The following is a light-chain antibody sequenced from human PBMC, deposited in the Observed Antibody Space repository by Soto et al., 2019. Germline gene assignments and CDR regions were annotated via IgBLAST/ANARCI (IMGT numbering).Light chain of an antibody. V-gene: IGLV1-47*01. Sequence: QSVLTQPPSASGTPGQSATISCSGSSSNIGSNYVYWYQQLPGTVPQLLIYRNSERPSGVPDRFSGSKSGTSASLAISGLRSEDEADYYCAAWDDSLSGVVFGGRTKLTVL. CDR2: RNS. CDR1: SSNIGSNY. J-gene: IGLJ2*01. CDR3: AAWDDSLSGVV.